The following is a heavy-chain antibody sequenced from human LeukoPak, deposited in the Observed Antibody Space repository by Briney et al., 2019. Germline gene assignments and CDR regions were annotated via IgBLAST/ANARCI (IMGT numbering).Heavy chain of an antibody. CDR2: ISYDGSRQ. Sequence: GGSLRLSCAASGFTFSGYGMHWVRQPPGKGLEWVALISYDGSRQFYADSVKGRFTISRDNSKNTLYLQMNSLRAEDTAVYYCAKPPPYSGSYPTNAFDIWGQGTMVTVSS. J-gene: IGHJ3*02. CDR3: AKPPPYSGSYPTNAFDI. D-gene: IGHD1-26*01. CDR1: GFTFSGYG. V-gene: IGHV3-30*18.